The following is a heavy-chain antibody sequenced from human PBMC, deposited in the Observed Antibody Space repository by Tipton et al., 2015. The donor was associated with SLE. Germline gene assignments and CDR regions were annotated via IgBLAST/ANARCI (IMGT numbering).Heavy chain of an antibody. J-gene: IGHJ3*02. D-gene: IGHD3-22*01. CDR1: GGSFSGYY. V-gene: IGHV4-34*11. CDR3: ARDLTYYYDSSGYNDAFDI. CDR2: IYYSGST. Sequence: TLSLTCVVYGGSFSGYYWSWIRQLPGKGLEWIGSIYYSGSTYYNPSLKSRVTISVDTSKNQFSLKLSSVTAADTAVYYCARDLTYYYDSSGYNDAFDIWGQGTMVTVSS.